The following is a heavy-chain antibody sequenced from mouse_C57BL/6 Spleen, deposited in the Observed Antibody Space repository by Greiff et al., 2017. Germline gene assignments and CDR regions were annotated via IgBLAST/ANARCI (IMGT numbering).Heavy chain of an antibody. CDR2: IDPETGGT. CDR1: GYTFTDYE. CDR3: TRSPPYAMDY. Sequence: VQLQQSGAELVRPGASVTLSCKASGYTFTDYEMHWVKQTPVHGLEWIGAIDPETGGTAYNQKFKGKAILTADKSSSTAYMELRSLTSEDSAVYYCTRSPPYAMDYWGQGTSVTVSS. V-gene: IGHV1-15*01. J-gene: IGHJ4*01.